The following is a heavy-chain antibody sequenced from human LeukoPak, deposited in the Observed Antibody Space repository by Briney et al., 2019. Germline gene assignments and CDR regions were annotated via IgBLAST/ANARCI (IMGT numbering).Heavy chain of an antibody. J-gene: IGHJ4*02. CDR1: GYTFTSYY. CDR3: ARDKDGSWVDSSGLRSLNY. D-gene: IGHD3-22*01. Sequence: GASVKVSCKASGYTFTSYYMHWVRQAPGQGLKWMGIINPSGGSTSYAQKFQGRVTMTRDTSTSTVYMELSSLRSEDTVVYYCARDKDGSWVDSSGLRSLNYWGQGTLVTVSS. CDR2: INPSGGST. V-gene: IGHV1-46*01.